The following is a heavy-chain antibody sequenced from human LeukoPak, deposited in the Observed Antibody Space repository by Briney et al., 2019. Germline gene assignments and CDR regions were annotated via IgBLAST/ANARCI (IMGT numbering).Heavy chain of an antibody. J-gene: IGHJ4*02. CDR1: GYTFTGYY. CDR3: ARGTYYDILTGYLDY. CDR2: INPNSGGT. Sequence: GASVKVSCKASGYTFTGYYMHWVRRAPGQGLEWMGWINPNSGGTNYAQKFQGRVPMTRDTSISTAYMELSRLRSDDTAVYYCARGTYYDILTGYLDYWAREPWSPSPQ. V-gene: IGHV1-2*02. D-gene: IGHD3-9*01.